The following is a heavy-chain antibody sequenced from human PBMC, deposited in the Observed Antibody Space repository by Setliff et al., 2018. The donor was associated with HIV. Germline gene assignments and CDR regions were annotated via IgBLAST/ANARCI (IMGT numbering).Heavy chain of an antibody. CDR1: GGSFSGYY. CDR2: RSDSGST. CDR3: ARVIGWNDAGDC. Sequence: SETLSLTCAVYGGSFSGYYWSWIRQSPRNRLEWIGERSDSGSTNYNPSLRSRVTISIDTSKNQFSLKLTSVTAADTAVYYCARVIGWNDAGDCWGQGTLVTVSS. D-gene: IGHD1-1*01. J-gene: IGHJ4*02. V-gene: IGHV4-34*01.